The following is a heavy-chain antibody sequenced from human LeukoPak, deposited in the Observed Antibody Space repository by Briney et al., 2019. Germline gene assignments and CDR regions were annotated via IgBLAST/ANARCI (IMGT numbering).Heavy chain of an antibody. CDR2: ISSSGSTI. CDR3: ASNGDSGYYFDY. D-gene: IGHD4-17*01. Sequence: GGSLRLSCAASGFTFSSYEMNWVRQAPGKGLEWVSYISSSGSTIYYADSVKGRFTISSDNAKNSLYLQMNSLRAEDTAVYYCASNGDSGYYFDYWGQGTLVTVSS. J-gene: IGHJ4*02. V-gene: IGHV3-48*03. CDR1: GFTFSSYE.